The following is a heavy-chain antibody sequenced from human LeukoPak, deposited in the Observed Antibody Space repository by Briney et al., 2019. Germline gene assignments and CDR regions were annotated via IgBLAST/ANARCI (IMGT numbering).Heavy chain of an antibody. CDR3: ARNGGNSDYDY. Sequence: SSETLSLTCAVSGGSISSSSSICWTWVRQPPGEGLEWIGEIYHNGATNYNPSLKSRVTMLLDKSKNQFFLKLNSVTAADTAVYYCARNGGNSDYDYWGQGTPVTVSA. CDR1: GGSISSSSSIC. CDR2: IYHNGAT. J-gene: IGHJ4*02. D-gene: IGHD4-23*01. V-gene: IGHV4-4*02.